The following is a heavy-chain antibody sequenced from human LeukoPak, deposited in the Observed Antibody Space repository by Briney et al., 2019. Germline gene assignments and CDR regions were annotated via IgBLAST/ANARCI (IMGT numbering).Heavy chain of an antibody. V-gene: IGHV3-73*01. CDR2: IRSKANSYAT. Sequence: PGGSLRLSCAASGFTFSGSAMHWVRQASEKGLEWVGRIRSKANSYATAYAASVKGRFTISRDDSKNTAYLQMNSLKTEDTAVYYCTRESGVESYYYYYMDVWGKGTTVTVSS. CDR1: GFTFSGSA. CDR3: TRESGVESYYYYYMDV. D-gene: IGHD1-26*01. J-gene: IGHJ6*03.